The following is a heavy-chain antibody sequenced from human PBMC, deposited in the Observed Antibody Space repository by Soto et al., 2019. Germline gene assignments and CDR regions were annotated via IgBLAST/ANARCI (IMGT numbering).Heavy chain of an antibody. CDR3: ARAISSSSGVYYYGMDV. CDR2: IIPIFGTA. Sequence: QVQLVQSGAEVKKPGSSVKVSCKASGGTFSSYAISWVRQAPGQGLEWMGGIIPIFGTANYAQKFQGRVTITADESTSPAYMELSSLRSEDTAVYYCARAISSSSGVYYYGMDVWGQGTTVTVSS. CDR1: GGTFSSYA. V-gene: IGHV1-69*12. J-gene: IGHJ6*02. D-gene: IGHD6-6*01.